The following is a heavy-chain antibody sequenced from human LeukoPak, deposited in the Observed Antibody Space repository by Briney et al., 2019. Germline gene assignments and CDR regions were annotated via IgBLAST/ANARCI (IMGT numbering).Heavy chain of an antibody. CDR3: ARGRPLQNDGYHIIDY. D-gene: IGHD1-1*01. Sequence: PSETLSLTCTVSGGSISSYYWSWIRQPPGKGLEWIGYIYYSGSTNYNPSLKSRVTVSVDTSKNQFSLKLSSVTAADTAVYYCARGRPLQNDGYHIIDYWGQGTLVTVSS. CDR1: GGSISSYY. V-gene: IGHV4-59*01. CDR2: IYYSGST. J-gene: IGHJ4*02.